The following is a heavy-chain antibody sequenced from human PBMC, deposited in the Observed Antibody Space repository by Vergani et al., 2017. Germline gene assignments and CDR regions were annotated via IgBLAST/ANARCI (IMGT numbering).Heavy chain of an antibody. Sequence: EVQLVESGGGLVQPGGSLRLSCAASGFTVSSNYMSWVRQAPGKGLEWVGRIKSKTDGGTTDYAAPVKGRFTISRDDSKNTLYLQMNSLKTEDTAVYYCTTDVQYDILTGYYPFDYWGQGTLVTVSS. CDR2: IKSKTDGGTT. V-gene: IGHV3-15*01. J-gene: IGHJ4*02. CDR3: TTDVQYDILTGYYPFDY. CDR1: GFTVSSNY. D-gene: IGHD3-9*01.